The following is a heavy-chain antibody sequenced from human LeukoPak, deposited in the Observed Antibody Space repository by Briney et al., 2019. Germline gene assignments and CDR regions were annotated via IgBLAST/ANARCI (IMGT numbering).Heavy chain of an antibody. CDR3: ASPGIAAAGTVENFDY. CDR2: IYYSGST. V-gene: IGHV4-59*08. J-gene: IGHJ4*02. CDR1: GGSISRYY. D-gene: IGHD6-13*01. Sequence: SETLSLTCTVSGGSISRYYWNWIRQPPGKGLEWIGYIYYSGSTNYNPSLKSRVTISVDTSKNQFSLKLSSVTAADTAVYYCASPGIAAAGTVENFDYWGQGTLVTVSS.